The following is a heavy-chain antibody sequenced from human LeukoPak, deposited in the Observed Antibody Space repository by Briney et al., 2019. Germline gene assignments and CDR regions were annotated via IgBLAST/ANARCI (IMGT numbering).Heavy chain of an antibody. J-gene: IGHJ4*02. CDR2: ISGSGGST. CDR3: AKDRAMASSYYFDY. D-gene: IGHD5-18*01. Sequence: GGSLRLSCAASGFTFSSYAMSWVRQAPGKGLEWVSAISGSGGSTYYADSVKGRFTISRDNSKNTLYLQMNSLRAKDTAVYYCAKDRAMASSYYFDYWGQGTLVTVSS. CDR1: GFTFSSYA. V-gene: IGHV3-23*01.